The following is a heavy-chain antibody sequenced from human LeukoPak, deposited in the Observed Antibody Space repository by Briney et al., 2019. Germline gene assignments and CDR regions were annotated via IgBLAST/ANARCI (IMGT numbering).Heavy chain of an antibody. Sequence: GGSLRLSCAASGFTYSSYAMSWVRQAPGKGLEWVSAISGSGGSTYYADSVKGRFTISRDNSKNTLYLQMNSLRAGDTAVYYCAKGDYGDYVETTLFDYWGQGTLVTVSS. J-gene: IGHJ4*02. D-gene: IGHD4-17*01. V-gene: IGHV3-23*01. CDR2: ISGSGGST. CDR3: AKGDYGDYVETTLFDY. CDR1: GFTYSSYA.